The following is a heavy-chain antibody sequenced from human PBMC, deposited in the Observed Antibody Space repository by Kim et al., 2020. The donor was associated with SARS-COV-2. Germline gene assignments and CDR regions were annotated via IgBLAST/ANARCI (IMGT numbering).Heavy chain of an antibody. J-gene: IGHJ6*02. CDR3: ARDSGITMVRGVIIPDYYYYGMDV. CDR1: GFTFSSYG. V-gene: IGHV3-33*01. D-gene: IGHD3-10*01. Sequence: GGSLRLSCAASGFTFSSYGMHWVRQAPGKGLGWVAVIWYDGSNKYYADSVKGRFTISRDNSKNTLYLQMNSLRAEDTAVYYCARDSGITMVRGVIIPDYYYYGMDVWGQGTTVTVSS. CDR2: IWYDGSNK.